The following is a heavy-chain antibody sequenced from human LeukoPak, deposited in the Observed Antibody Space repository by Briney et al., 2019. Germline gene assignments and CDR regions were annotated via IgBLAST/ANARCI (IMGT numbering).Heavy chain of an antibody. CDR1: GFTFSSYS. CDR2: ISSSSSTI. Sequence: GGSLRLSCAASGFTFSSYSMNWVRQAPGKGLEWVSHISSSSSTIYYADSVKGRFTISRDNSKNTLYLQMNSLRAEDTAVCYCAKVKEQWLPRDAFDIWGQGTMVTVSS. CDR3: AKVKEQWLPRDAFDI. V-gene: IGHV3-48*01. J-gene: IGHJ3*02. D-gene: IGHD6-19*01.